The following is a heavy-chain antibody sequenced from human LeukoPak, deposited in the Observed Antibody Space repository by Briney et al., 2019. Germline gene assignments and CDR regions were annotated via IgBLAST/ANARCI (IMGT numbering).Heavy chain of an antibody. J-gene: IGHJ6*03. Sequence: ASVKVSCKASGYTFTGYYMHWVRQAPGQGLEWMGWINPNSGGTNYAQKFQGRVTMTRDTSISTAYMELSSLRSEDTAVYYCARGELGYSSSWYGRWYYYMDVWGKGTTVTISS. CDR1: GYTFTGYY. D-gene: IGHD6-13*01. CDR3: ARGELGYSSSWYGRWYYYMDV. CDR2: INPNSGGT. V-gene: IGHV1-2*02.